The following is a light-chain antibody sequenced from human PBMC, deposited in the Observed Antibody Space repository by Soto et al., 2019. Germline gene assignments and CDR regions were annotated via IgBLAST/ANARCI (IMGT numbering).Light chain of an antibody. CDR1: QGISSY. V-gene: IGKV1-9*01. J-gene: IGKJ4*01. CDR3: QQLNSYPLT. Sequence: DILLTQSPSFLSASVGDRVTITCRASQGISSYLAWYQQKPGKAPKLPIYASSTLQSGVPSKFSGSGSGTEFTLTISSLQPEDCATYYCQQLNSYPLTFGGGTKVEIK. CDR2: ASS.